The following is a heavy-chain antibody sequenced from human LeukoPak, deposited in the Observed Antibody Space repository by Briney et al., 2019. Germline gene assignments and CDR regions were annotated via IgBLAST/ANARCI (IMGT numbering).Heavy chain of an antibody. CDR3: ARVFTYCSSTSCYSSWYFDL. V-gene: IGHV4-4*07. Sequence: SETLSLTCTVSGSADSISSYYLNWIRQPSGKGLEWIGRIYVNGATKYSPSFNSRVTMSLGKSRNQFSLNLRSVTAADTAVYYCARVFTYCSSTSCYSSWYFDLWGRGTLVTVSS. CDR1: GSADSISSYY. J-gene: IGHJ2*01. D-gene: IGHD2-2*02. CDR2: IYVNGAT.